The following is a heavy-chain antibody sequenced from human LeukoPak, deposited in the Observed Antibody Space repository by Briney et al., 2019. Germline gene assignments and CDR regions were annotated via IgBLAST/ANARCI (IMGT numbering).Heavy chain of an antibody. CDR2: IWPGDSET. CDR3: AKLSGPIVGAAFDY. Sequence: GESLKISCKASGYNFDKSWIGWVRQMPGKGPEWMGIIWPGDSETKYGPSFQGQVTISADKSINTAYLQWTSLKASDSAIYYCAKLSGPIVGAAFDYWGQGTLVTVSS. CDR1: GYNFDKSW. D-gene: IGHD1-26*01. J-gene: IGHJ4*02. V-gene: IGHV5-51*01.